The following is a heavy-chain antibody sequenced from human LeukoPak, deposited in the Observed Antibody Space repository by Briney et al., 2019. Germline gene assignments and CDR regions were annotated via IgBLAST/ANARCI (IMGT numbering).Heavy chain of an antibody. J-gene: IGHJ4*02. D-gene: IGHD3-3*01. CDR2: INPSGGST. CDR3: ARSYDFWSGVNLFDY. Sequence: ASVKVSCTASGGTFSSYAISWVRQAPGQGLEWMGIINPSGGSTSYAQKFQGRVTMTRDTSTSTVYMELSSLRSEDTAVYYCARSYDFWSGVNLFDYWGQGTLVTVSS. V-gene: IGHV1-46*01. CDR1: GGTFSSYA.